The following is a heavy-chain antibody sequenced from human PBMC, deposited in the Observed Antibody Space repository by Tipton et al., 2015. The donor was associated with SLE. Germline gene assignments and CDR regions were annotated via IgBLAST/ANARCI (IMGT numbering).Heavy chain of an antibody. D-gene: IGHD6-13*01. CDR3: ARDRIAAAGWGDWFDP. J-gene: IGHJ5*02. CDR1: GFTFSSYG. CDR2: ISSSSSYI. Sequence: GSLRLSCAASGFTFSSYGMSWVRQAPGKGLEWVSSISSSSSYIYYADSVKGRFTISRDNAKNSLYLQMNSLRAEDTAVYYCARDRIAAAGWGDWFDPWGQGTLVTVSS. V-gene: IGHV3-21*01.